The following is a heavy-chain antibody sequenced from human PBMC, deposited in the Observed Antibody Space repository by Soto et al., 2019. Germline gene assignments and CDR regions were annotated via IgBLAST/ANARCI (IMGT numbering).Heavy chain of an antibody. J-gene: IGHJ4*02. CDR3: PRKGEVTGLKY. V-gene: IGHV3-74*01. CDR1: GFIFTDYW. Sequence: EVQLVESGGGLVQPGGSLRVSCAASGFIFTDYWLHWVRQVPGAGLEWLSRINPDGTSTDYADSVKGRFTVSRDNAKNTLYRQMNSLRAEDTAVYYCPRKGEVTGLKYWGQGTLVTVSS. D-gene: IGHD1-20*01. CDR2: INPDGTST.